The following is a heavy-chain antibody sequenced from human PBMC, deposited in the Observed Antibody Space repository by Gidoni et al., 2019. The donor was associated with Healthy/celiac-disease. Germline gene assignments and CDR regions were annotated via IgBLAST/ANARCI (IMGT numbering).Heavy chain of an antibody. CDR1: GGPFSSYT. J-gene: IGHJ5*02. CDR2: IIPILGIS. Sequence: QLVPSGAEVKQPGSSVTVSCKASGGPFSSYTISWVRQAPGQGLEWMGRIIPILGISNYAQKFKGRVTMTADKATSTAYMELSSMRSEDTAVYYCARGHWFDPWGQGTLVTVSS. V-gene: IGHV1-69*02. CDR3: ARGHWFDP.